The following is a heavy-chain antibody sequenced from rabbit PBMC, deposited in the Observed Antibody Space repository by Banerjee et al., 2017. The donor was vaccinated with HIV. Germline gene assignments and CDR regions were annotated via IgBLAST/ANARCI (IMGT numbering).Heavy chain of an antibody. CDR3: ARDRDGDAGYGSLAL. D-gene: IGHD7-1*01. Sequence: QEQLEESGGDLVKPEGSLTLTCKASGSDISSNAMCWVRQAPGKGLELIACIYGSNGDKWYASWVNGRFTISRSTSLNTVDLKMTSLTVADTATYFCARDRDGDAGYGSLALWGPGTLVTVS. CDR2: IYGSNGDK. J-gene: IGHJ4*01. V-gene: IGHV1S47*01. CDR1: GSDISSNA.